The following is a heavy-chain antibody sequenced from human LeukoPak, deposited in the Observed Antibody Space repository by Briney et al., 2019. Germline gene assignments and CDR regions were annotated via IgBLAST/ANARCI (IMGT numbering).Heavy chain of an antibody. J-gene: IGHJ4*02. V-gene: IGHV1-24*01. CDR2: FDPEDGET. CDR3: ATASGYSGYDYDY. Sequence: AASVKVSCKVSGYTLTELSMHWVRQPPGKGLEWMGGFDPEDGETIYAQKFQGRVTMTEDTSTDTAYMELSSLRSEDTAVYYCATASGYSGYDYDYWGQGTLVTVSS. D-gene: IGHD5-12*01. CDR1: GYTLTELS.